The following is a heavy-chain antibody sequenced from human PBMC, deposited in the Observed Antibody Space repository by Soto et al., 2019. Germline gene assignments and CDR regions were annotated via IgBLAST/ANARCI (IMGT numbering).Heavy chain of an antibody. D-gene: IGHD6-13*01. CDR3: ASSPGSWSP. Sequence: QGKGLDWVSYISSYSSTIYYADSGKGRFTISRDNAKNSLYLQMNSLRADDTAVYYFASSPGSWSPWGQGTLVTVSS. V-gene: IGHV3-48*01. J-gene: IGHJ5*02. CDR2: ISSYSSTI.